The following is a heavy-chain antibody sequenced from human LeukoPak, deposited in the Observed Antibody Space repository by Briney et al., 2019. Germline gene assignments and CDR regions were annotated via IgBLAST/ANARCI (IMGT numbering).Heavy chain of an antibody. J-gene: IGHJ5*02. V-gene: IGHV1-2*02. CDR1: GYTFTGYY. D-gene: IGHD3-22*01. Sequence: GASVKVSCKASGYTFTGYYMHWVRQAPGQGLEGMGWINPNSGGTNYEQKFQGRVTMRRDKSISTAYMELSRLRSDDTAVYYCARDPIANYYDSSAWGQGTLVTVSS. CDR2: INPNSGGT. CDR3: ARDPIANYYDSSA.